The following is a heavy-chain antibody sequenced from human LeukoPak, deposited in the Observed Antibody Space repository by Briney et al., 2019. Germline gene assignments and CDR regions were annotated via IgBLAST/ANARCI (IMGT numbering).Heavy chain of an antibody. J-gene: IGHJ4*02. CDR1: GFTFSGYW. Sequence: GGSLRLSCAASGFTFSGYWMTWVRQAPGKGLEWVARINEDGTEKYDMDSVKGRFTISRDNADNSLYLQLTSLSAEDTAVYYCARLWGFDYWGQGTLVTVSS. CDR2: INEDGTEK. V-gene: IGHV3-7*01. CDR3: ARLWGFDY. D-gene: IGHD3-10*01.